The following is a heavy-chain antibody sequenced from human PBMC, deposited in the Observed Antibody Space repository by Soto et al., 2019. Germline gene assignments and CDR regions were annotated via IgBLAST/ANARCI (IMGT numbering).Heavy chain of an antibody. CDR3: AAPNCSSTSCYHLCYYYYGMDV. J-gene: IGHJ6*02. CDR2: IDPSDSYT. D-gene: IGHD2-2*01. V-gene: IGHV5-10-1*01. Sequence: GEPLNISCKGSGYSFTGYWISWVRQMPGKGLAWMGRIDPSDSYTNYNPSYQGQVTISADKCISTAYLKWRSLKASDTAMYYCAAPNCSSTSCYHLCYYYYGMDVWGQGTTVTVSS. CDR1: GYSFTGYW.